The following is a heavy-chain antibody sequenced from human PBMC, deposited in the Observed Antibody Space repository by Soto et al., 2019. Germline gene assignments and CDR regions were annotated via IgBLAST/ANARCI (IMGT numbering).Heavy chain of an antibody. CDR1: GFTVSDYY. CDR2: ISPSGGTI. V-gene: IGHV3-11*01. D-gene: IGHD3-10*01. Sequence: QVQLVESGGGLVKPGGSLRLSCAASGFTVSDYYMSWIRQAPGKGLEWVSYISPSGGTIYYADSVKGRFTLSRDTAKNSLYLQMNSLRAEDTAVYHCVRVGYAYGNDPWGQGTLVAVSS. CDR3: VRVGYAYGNDP. J-gene: IGHJ5*02.